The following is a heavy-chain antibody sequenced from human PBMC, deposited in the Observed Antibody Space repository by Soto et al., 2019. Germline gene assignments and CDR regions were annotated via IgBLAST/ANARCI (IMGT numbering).Heavy chain of an antibody. Sequence: EAQLVESGGGLVQPGGSLRLSCAASGFTFSTFEMIWVRQAPGKGLEWVSYISSGGSPIYYADSVKGRFTISRDNARNSLFLQMNSLRAEDSAIYYCARPQKTSLYHYVSVDAFDIWGQGTTVTVSA. D-gene: IGHD3-16*01. V-gene: IGHV3-48*03. J-gene: IGHJ3*02. CDR1: GFTFSTFE. CDR3: ARPQKTSLYHYVSVDAFDI. CDR2: ISSGGSPI.